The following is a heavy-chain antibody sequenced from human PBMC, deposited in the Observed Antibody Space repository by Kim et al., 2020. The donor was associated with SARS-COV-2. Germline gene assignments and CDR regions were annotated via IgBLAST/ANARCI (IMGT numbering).Heavy chain of an antibody. CDR1: GGSFSGYY. Sequence: SETLSLTCAVYGGSFSGYYWSWIRQPPGKGLEWIGEINHSGSTNYNPALKSRGTISVDTSKNQFSLKLSSVTAADTAVYYCARAGWARIQLWLGPSWFRGFDYWGQGTLVTVSS. CDR3: ARAGWARIQLWLGPSWFRGFDY. CDR2: INHSGST. J-gene: IGHJ4*02. D-gene: IGHD5-18*01. V-gene: IGHV4-34*01.